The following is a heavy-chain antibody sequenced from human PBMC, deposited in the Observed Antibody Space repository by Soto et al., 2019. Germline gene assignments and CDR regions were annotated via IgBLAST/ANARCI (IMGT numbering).Heavy chain of an antibody. J-gene: IGHJ4*02. CDR3: AQGSGSYPWNYFDY. Sequence: GGSLRLSCAASGFTFSSYDMSWVRQAPGKGLEWVSAISGSGGSTYYADSVKGRFTISRDNSKNTLYLQMNSLRAEDTAVYYCAQGSGSYPWNYFDYWGQGTLVTVSS. D-gene: IGHD3-10*01. V-gene: IGHV3-23*01. CDR1: GFTFSSYD. CDR2: ISGSGGST.